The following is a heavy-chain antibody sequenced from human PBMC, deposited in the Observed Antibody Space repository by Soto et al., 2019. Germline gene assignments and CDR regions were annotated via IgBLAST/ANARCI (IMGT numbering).Heavy chain of an antibody. V-gene: IGHV4-61*01. CDR2: IYYSGST. Sequence: QVQLQESGPGLVKPSETLSLTCTVSGGSVSSGSYYWSWIRQPPGKGLEWIGYIYYSGSTNYNPSLKSRVTISVDTSKNQVSLKLSSVTAADTAVYYCARGVSTIPLDYWGQGTLVTVSS. D-gene: IGHD2-2*02. CDR3: ARGVSTIPLDY. J-gene: IGHJ4*02. CDR1: GGSVSSGSYY.